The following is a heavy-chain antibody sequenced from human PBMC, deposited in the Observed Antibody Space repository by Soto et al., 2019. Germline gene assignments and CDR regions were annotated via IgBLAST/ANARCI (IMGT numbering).Heavy chain of an antibody. J-gene: IGHJ5*02. V-gene: IGHV3-66*01. D-gene: IGHD3-3*01. CDR2: IYSGGST. CDR3: ARESRFLEWLSLNWFDP. CDR1: GFTVSSNY. Sequence: PGGSLRLSCAASGFTVSSNYMSWVRQAPGKGLEWVSVIYSGGSTYYADSVKGRFTISRHNSKNTLYLQMNSLRDEDTAVYYCARESRFLEWLSLNWFDPWGQGTLVTVSS.